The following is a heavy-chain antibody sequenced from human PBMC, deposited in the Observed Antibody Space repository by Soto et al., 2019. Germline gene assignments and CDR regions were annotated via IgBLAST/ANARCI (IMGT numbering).Heavy chain of an antibody. V-gene: IGHV1-2*02. J-gene: IGHJ6*02. CDR2: INPNSGGT. Sequence: ASVKVSCKASGYTLTGYYMHWVRQAPGQGLEWMGWINPNSGGTNYAQKFQGRVTMTRDTSISTAYMELSRLRSDDTAVYYCARAGVVVAATVYYYYYGMDVWGQGTTVTVSS. D-gene: IGHD2-15*01. CDR3: ARAGVVVAATVYYYYYGMDV. CDR1: GYTLTGYY.